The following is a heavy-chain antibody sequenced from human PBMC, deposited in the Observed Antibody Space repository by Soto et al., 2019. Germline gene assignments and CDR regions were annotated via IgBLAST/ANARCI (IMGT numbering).Heavy chain of an antibody. D-gene: IGHD6-13*01. CDR3: AKGVDKRHSSSWYDGSDY. Sequence: QTGGSLRLSCAASGFTFSSYAMSWVRQAPGKGLEWVSAISGSGGSTYYADSVKGRFTISRDNSKNTLYLQMNSLRAEDTAVYYCAKGVDKRHSSSWYDGSDYWGQGTLVTVSS. CDR2: ISGSGGST. CDR1: GFTFSSYA. V-gene: IGHV3-23*01. J-gene: IGHJ4*02.